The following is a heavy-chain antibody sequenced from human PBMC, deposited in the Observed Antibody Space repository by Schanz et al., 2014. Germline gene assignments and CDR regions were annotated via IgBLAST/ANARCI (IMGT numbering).Heavy chain of an antibody. D-gene: IGHD4-17*01. V-gene: IGHV3-66*01. Sequence: EVQLLESGGGLVQPGGSLRLSCEASGFTVSNNFMTWVRQAPGKGLEWVSVMYMDGTTFYADSVKGRFTISRDNAKNSLYLQMNSLRAEDTALYYCARVLGGDEGLDQWGQGTLVTVSS. CDR1: GFTVSNNF. J-gene: IGHJ4*02. CDR2: MYMDGTT. CDR3: ARVLGGDEGLDQ.